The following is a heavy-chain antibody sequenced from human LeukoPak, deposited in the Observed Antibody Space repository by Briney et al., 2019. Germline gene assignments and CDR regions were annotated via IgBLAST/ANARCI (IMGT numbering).Heavy chain of an antibody. CDR2: IKSKTDGGTT. V-gene: IGHV3-15*01. CDR3: TTDYGGNPNNWFDP. Sequence: GGSLRLSCAASGFTFSNAWMSWVRQAPAKGLEWVGRIKSKTDGGTTDYAAPVKGRFTISRDDSKNTLYLKMNSLKTEDTAVYYCTTDYGGNPNNWFDPWGQGTLVTVSS. D-gene: IGHD4-23*01. CDR1: GFTFSNAW. J-gene: IGHJ5*02.